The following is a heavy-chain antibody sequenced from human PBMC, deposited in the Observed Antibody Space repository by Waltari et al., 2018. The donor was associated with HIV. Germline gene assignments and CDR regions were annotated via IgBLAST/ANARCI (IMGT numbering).Heavy chain of an antibody. D-gene: IGHD6-6*01. CDR3: ARDFTQTKYNFDH. V-gene: IGHV3-7*01. CDR2: IKPEGSEK. CDR1: GFAFSNYW. J-gene: IGHJ4*02. Sequence: EVHLVESGGGLVQPGGSLRLSCAASGFAFSNYWMSWVRQSPGRGVEWVANIKPEGSEKYYLESVRGRFTVSRDNAKNSLDLLMNTLRAEDSAVYYCARDFTQTKYNFDHWGQGILVTVSS.